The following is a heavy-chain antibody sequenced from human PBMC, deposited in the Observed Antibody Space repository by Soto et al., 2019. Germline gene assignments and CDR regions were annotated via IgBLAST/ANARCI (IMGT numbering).Heavy chain of an antibody. CDR2: IYYSGST. D-gene: IGHD4-17*01. V-gene: IGHV4-59*01. CDR1: GDSINNFY. J-gene: IGHJ4*02. Sequence: PSETLSLTCTVSGDSINNFYWSWIRQPPGKGLEWIGYIYYSGSTNYNPSLKSRVTISVDTSKNQFSLKLSSVTAADTAVYYCARSNGDYGDCWSQGTLVTVSS. CDR3: ARSNGDYGDC.